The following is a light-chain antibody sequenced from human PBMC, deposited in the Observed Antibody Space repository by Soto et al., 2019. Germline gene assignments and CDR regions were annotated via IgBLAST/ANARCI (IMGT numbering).Light chain of an antibody. Sequence: QSVLTQPPSASGSPGQSVTISCAGTSSDVGDYDYVSWYQQHPGKAPKLLIYEVIKRPSGVPNRFSGSKSGNTTSLTVSGLQADDEAHYNCRRYPGSNGVLFAGRSKLTVL. V-gene: IGLV2-8*01. J-gene: IGLJ3*02. CDR3: RRYPGSNGVL. CDR2: EVI. CDR1: SSDVGDYDY.